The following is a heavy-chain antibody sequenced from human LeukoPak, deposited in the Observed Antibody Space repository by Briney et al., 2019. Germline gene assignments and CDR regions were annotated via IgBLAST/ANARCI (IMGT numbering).Heavy chain of an antibody. CDR2: IYTSGST. D-gene: IGHD6-13*01. CDR3: ARGDSSWTDYYYGMDV. Sequence: SETLSLTCTVSGGSISSYYWSWIRQPAGKGLEWIGRIYTSGSTNYNPSLKSRVTMSVDTSKNQFSLKLSSVTAADTAVYYCARGDSSWTDYYYGMDVWGQGTTVTVSS. J-gene: IGHJ6*02. V-gene: IGHV4-4*07. CDR1: GGSISSYY.